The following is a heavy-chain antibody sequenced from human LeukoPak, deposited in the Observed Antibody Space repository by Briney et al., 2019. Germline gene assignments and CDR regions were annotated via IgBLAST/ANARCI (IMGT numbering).Heavy chain of an antibody. Sequence: SQTLSLTCTVSGGSISSGDYYWSWIRQPPGKGLEWIGYIYYSGSTYYNPSLKSRVTISVDTSKNQFSLKLSSVTAADTAVYYCARGYRSGPAAAGTNWFDPWGQGTLVTVSS. D-gene: IGHD6-13*01. J-gene: IGHJ5*02. CDR2: IYYSGST. CDR1: GGSISSGDYY. V-gene: IGHV4-30-4*01. CDR3: ARGYRSGPAAAGTNWFDP.